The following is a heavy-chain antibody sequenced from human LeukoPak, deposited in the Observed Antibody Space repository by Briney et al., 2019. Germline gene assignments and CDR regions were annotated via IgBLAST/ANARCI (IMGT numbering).Heavy chain of an antibody. CDR2: ISGSGDSA. D-gene: IGHD1-26*01. V-gene: IGHV3-23*01. CDR3: ARLIVGAIDY. J-gene: IGHJ4*02. Sequence: GGSLRLSCAASGFIFSSYSMAWVRQTPGKGLEWVSGISGSGDSAYYADSVKGRFTIFRDNYQNTLHLQMNSLRAEDTAVYYCARLIVGAIDYWGQGTLVTVSS. CDR1: GFIFSSYS.